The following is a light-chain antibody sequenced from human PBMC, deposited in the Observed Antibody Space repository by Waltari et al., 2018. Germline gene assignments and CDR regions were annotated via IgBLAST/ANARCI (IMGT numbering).Light chain of an antibody. V-gene: IGKV3-20*01. J-gene: IGKJ1*01. CDR1: QSVSSSD. Sequence: DIVLTQSPGTLSLSPGERATLSCRASQSVSSSDLAWYQQNPGQAPRLLIYGASSRATGIPDRFIGSGSGTDFTLTISRREPEDFAVYYCQQYGSSPWTFGQGTKVEI. CDR2: GAS. CDR3: QQYGSSPWT.